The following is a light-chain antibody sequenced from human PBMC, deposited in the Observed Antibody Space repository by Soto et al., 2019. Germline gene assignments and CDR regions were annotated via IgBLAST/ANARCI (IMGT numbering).Light chain of an antibody. CDR1: SSDVGSNNL. V-gene: IGLV2-23*01. Sequence: QSVLTQPASVSGSPGQSITISCTGTSSDVGSNNLVSWYQQHPGKAPKLMIYEDSKRPSGVSNRFSGYKSGNTVSLTISWLQAEDEADYYCCSYAGSSTSYVFGTGTKVTVL. CDR3: CSYAGSSTSYV. J-gene: IGLJ1*01. CDR2: EDS.